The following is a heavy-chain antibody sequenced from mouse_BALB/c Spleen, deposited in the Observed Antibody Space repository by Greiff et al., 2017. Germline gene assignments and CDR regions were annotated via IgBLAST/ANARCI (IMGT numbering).Heavy chain of an antibody. CDR2: INPYNGAT. V-gene: IGHV1-31*01. CDR3: ARSDGGYHAMDY. D-gene: IGHD2-3*01. J-gene: IGHJ4*01. CDR1: GYSFTGYY. Sequence: EVQLQQSGPELVKPGASVKISCKASGYSFTGYYMHWVKQSHVKSLEWIGRINPYNGATSYNQNFKDKASLTVDKSSSTAYMELHSLTSEDSAVYYCARSDGGYHAMDYWGQGTSVTVSA.